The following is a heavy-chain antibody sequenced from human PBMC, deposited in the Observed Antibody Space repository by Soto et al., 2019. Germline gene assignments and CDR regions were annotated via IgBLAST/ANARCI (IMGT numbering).Heavy chain of an antibody. CDR3: ARGVPDGWVEPGVVRGYLDT. D-gene: IGHD3-3*01. V-gene: IGHV1-69*01. CDR1: ADSFSSYG. CDR2: IIPIFGTT. Sequence: QVQLVQSGAEVKEPGSAVKVSCKAPADSFSSYGISWVRQAPGQGLEWMGGIIPIFGTTNYAEKFQGRVTITADESTNTAYMELSSLRSEETALDYCARGVPDGWVEPGVVRGYLDTWGRGTLVTVSS. J-gene: IGHJ5*02.